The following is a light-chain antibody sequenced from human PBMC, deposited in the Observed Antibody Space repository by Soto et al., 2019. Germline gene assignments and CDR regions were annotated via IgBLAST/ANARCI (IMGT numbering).Light chain of an antibody. CDR3: QQYGSSPAT. Sequence: LVWTQSPDTLSVSSAERATLSCTASQSVNTYVDWHQQKPGQAPRLLIYGASSRATGIPDRFSGSGSGTDFTLTISRLEPEDFAVYYCQQYGSSPATLGGGTKV. CDR1: QSVNTY. CDR2: GAS. V-gene: IGKV3-20*01. J-gene: IGKJ4*01.